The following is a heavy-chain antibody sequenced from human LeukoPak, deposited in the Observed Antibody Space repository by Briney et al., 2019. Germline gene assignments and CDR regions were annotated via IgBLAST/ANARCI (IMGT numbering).Heavy chain of an antibody. Sequence: SETLSLTCAVYGGSFSGYYWSWIRQPPGKGLEWIGYIYYSGSTNYNPSLKSRVTISVDTSKNQFSLKLSSVTAADTAVYYCARVDSSNWYEYRGYFDYWGQGTLVTVSS. D-gene: IGHD6-13*01. J-gene: IGHJ4*02. CDR3: ARVDSSNWYEYRGYFDY. CDR2: IYYSGST. CDR1: GGSFSGYY. V-gene: IGHV4-59*01.